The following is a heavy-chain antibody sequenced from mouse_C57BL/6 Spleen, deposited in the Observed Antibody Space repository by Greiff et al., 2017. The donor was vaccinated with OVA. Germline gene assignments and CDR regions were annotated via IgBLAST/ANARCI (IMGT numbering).Heavy chain of an antibody. Sequence: VQLQESGPGLVQPSQSLSITCTVSGFSLTSYGVHWVRQSPGKGLEWLGVIWSGGSTDYNAAFISRLSISKDNSKSQVFFKMNSLQADDTAIYYCAREIYYYGTRSSYAMDYWGQGTSVTVSS. CDR2: IWSGGST. D-gene: IGHD1-1*01. V-gene: IGHV2-2*01. CDR1: GFSLTSYG. J-gene: IGHJ4*01. CDR3: AREIYYYGTRSSYAMDY.